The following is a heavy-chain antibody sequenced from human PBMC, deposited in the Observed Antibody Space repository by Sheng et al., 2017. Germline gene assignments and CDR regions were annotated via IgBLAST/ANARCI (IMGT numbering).Heavy chain of an antibody. D-gene: IGHD3-16*01. J-gene: IGHJ5*02. Sequence: EVQLLESGGGLVQPGGSLRLSCAASGFTFNSYAMIWVRQAPGEGLEWVSDISGRGDSTFYADSVKGRFSISRDNSKNTVYLQMNSLRAEDTAVYSCVKGGHGGVGSHHNWLDP. CDR3: VKGGHGGVGSHHNWLDP. CDR1: GFTFNSYA. CDR2: ISGRGDST. V-gene: IGHV3-23*01.